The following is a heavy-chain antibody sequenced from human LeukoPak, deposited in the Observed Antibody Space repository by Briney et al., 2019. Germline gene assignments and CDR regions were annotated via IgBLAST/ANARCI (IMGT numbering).Heavy chain of an antibody. J-gene: IGHJ4*02. CDR1: GYTFTSYA. CDR2: INAGNGNT. V-gene: IGHV1-3*03. D-gene: IGHD3-22*01. Sequence: ASVKVSCKASGYTFTSYAMHWVRQAPGQRLEWMGWINAGNGNTKYAQEFQGRVTITRDTSASTAYMELSSLRSEDMAVYYCARERRYYDSSGYYYVSFGFDYWGQGTLVTVSS. CDR3: ARERRYYDSSGYYYVSFGFDY.